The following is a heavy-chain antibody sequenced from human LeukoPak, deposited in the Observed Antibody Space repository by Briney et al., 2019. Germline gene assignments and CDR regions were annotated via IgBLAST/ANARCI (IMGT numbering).Heavy chain of an antibody. V-gene: IGHV3-23*01. CDR3: AKDVGSSSFVSNDY. J-gene: IGHJ4*02. Sequence: GGSLRLSRAASGFTFSSYAMSWVRQAPGKGLEWVSAISGSGGSTYYADSVKGRFTISRDNSKNTLYLQMNSLRAEDTAVYYCAKDVGSSSFVSNDYWGQGTLVTVSS. CDR2: ISGSGGST. D-gene: IGHD6-13*01. CDR1: GFTFSSYA.